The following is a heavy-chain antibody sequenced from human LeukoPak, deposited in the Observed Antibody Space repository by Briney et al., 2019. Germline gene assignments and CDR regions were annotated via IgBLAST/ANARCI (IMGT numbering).Heavy chain of an antibody. CDR3: AREGMEASFDY. CDR2: ISSSGSTI. V-gene: IGHV3-21*04. D-gene: IGHD1-1*01. Sequence: GGSLRLSCAASGFTFSSYVMIWVRQAPGKGLEWVSAISSSGSTIYYADSVKGRFTISRDNAKNSLYLQMNSLRAEDTAVYYCAREGMEASFDYWGQGTLVTVSS. J-gene: IGHJ4*02. CDR1: GFTFSSYV.